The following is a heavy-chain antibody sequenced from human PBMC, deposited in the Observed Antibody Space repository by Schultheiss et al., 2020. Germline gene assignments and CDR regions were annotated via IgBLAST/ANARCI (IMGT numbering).Heavy chain of an antibody. V-gene: IGHV3-23*01. CDR2: ISGSGGST. CDR1: GFTFSSYA. J-gene: IGHJ5*02. Sequence: GSLRLSCAASGFTFSSYAMHWVRQAPGKGLEWVSGISGSGGSTYYADSVKGRFTISRDNSKNTLYLQMNSLRAEDTAVYYCAKDLTPWFDPWGQGTLVTVSS. CDR3: AKDLTPWFDP.